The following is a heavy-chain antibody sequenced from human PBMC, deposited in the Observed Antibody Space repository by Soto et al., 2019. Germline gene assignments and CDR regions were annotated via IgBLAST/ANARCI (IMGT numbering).Heavy chain of an antibody. CDR3: ARVGLGLFGMDV. D-gene: IGHD3-16*01. J-gene: IGHJ6*02. V-gene: IGHV3-48*02. CDR2: ISGSSTI. CDR1: GFTFSSYS. Sequence: EVQLVESGGGLVQPGGSLRVSCAASGFTFSSYSINWVRQAPGKGLEWGSYISGSSTIYYADSVKGRFTISRDNAKNSLYLQMNSLRDEDTAVYYCARVGLGLFGMDVWGQGTTVTVS.